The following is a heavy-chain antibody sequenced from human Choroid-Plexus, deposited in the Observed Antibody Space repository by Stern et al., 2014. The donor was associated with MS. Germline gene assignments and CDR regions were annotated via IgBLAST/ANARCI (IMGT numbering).Heavy chain of an antibody. CDR3: AKDRQWSTYFFDY. D-gene: IGHD2-15*01. V-gene: IGHV3-30*18. CDR1: GFTFSNFG. Sequence: VQLVESGGGVAQPGRPLILSCAASGFTFSNFGMHWVRQAPGKGLEWVALISYDVSDKYYADSVKGRFTIFRDNSNNTLYMHMNSLRAEDTAVYYCAKDRQWSTYFFDYWGQGSLVTVSS. CDR2: ISYDVSDK. J-gene: IGHJ4*02.